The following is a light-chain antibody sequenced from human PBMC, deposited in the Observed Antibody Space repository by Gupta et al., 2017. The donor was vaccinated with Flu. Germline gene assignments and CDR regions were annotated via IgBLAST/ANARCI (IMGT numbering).Light chain of an antibody. Sequence: QSVLTQPPSASGTPGQKVTIPCSGSNSNIGSNPVSWYHQLPGAAPKLLIYNDNQRPSGVPDRFSGSKSGTSASLAISGLQSEDEADYLCASWDDSLDGHVIFGTGTKLTVL. CDR3: ASWDDSLDGHVI. CDR2: NDN. J-gene: IGLJ2*01. V-gene: IGLV1-44*01. CDR1: NSNIGSNP.